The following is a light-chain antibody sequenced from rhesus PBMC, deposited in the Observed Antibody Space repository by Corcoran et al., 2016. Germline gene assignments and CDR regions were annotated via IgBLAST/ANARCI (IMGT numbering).Light chain of an antibody. CDR2: RAS. Sequence: DIQMTQSPSSLSASVGDRVTITCRASQDISNWLAWYQQKPGKAPKLLIYRASNLETGVPSRFTGSGTGTVFTLTIRGLQPEDIATFYCQQHDNSPWTFGQGTKVEIK. CDR3: QQHDNSPWT. V-gene: IGKV1-69*01. J-gene: IGKJ1*01. CDR1: QDISNW.